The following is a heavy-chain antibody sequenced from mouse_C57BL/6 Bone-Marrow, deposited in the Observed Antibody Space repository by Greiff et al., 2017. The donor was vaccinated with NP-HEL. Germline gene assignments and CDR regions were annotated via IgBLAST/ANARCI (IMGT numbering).Heavy chain of an antibody. CDR2: INPNSGNT. V-gene: IGHV1-64*01. J-gene: IGHJ4*01. CDR1: GYTFTSYW. Sequence: QVQLQQPGAELVKPGASVKLSCKASGYTFTSYWMHWVKQRPGQGLEWIGMINPNSGNTYYNEKVKGKATLTAAKSSSTAYMELRSLTSDDSAVYFCARWDAMDYWGQGTSVTVSS. CDR3: ARWDAMDY.